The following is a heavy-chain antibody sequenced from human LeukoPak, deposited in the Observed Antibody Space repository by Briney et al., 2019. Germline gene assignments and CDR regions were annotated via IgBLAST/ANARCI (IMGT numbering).Heavy chain of an antibody. CDR1: GFTLSNYA. V-gene: IGHV3-23*01. D-gene: IGHD3-22*01. J-gene: IGHJ4*02. CDR3: ARDKDSSGYYDD. Sequence: GGSLRLSCAASGFTLSNYAMSWVRQGPGKGLEWVSVISDSGGSANYADSVKGRFAISRDDAKNSLYLQMNSLRAEDTAVYYCARDKDSSGYYDDWGQGTLVTVSS. CDR2: ISDSGGSA.